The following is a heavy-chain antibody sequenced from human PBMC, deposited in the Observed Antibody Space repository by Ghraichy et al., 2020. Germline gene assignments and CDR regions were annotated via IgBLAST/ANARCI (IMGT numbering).Heavy chain of an antibody. Sequence: SETLSLTCTVSGGSISSYSDYWGWLGQSPGKGLEWIGSIYNSVSTHYNPSLRSRVTISIDTSKDQFSLRLTSVTAADTAVYYCARNKTGSLSGWFDPWGQGSLVPVSS. CDR3: ARNKTGSLSGWFDP. V-gene: IGHV4-39*01. CDR1: GGSISSYSDY. J-gene: IGHJ5*02. CDR2: IYNSVST. D-gene: IGHD6-6*01.